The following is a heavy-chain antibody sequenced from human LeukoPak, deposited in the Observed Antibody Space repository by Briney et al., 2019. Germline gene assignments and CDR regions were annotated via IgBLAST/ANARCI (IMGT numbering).Heavy chain of an antibody. Sequence: SETLSLTCTVSGGSISSSSYYWGWIRQPPGKGLEWIGSIYYSGSTYYNPSLKSRVTISVDTSKNQFSLKLSSVTAADTAVYYCARVNAANVVVITPDWFDPWGQGTLVTVSS. J-gene: IGHJ5*02. D-gene: IGHD3-22*01. CDR1: GGSISSSSYY. CDR3: ARVNAANVVVITPDWFDP. V-gene: IGHV4-39*01. CDR2: IYYSGST.